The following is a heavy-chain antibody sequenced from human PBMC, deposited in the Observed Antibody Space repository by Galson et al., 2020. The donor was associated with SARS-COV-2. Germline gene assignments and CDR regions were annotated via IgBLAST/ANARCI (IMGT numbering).Heavy chain of an antibody. V-gene: IGHV1-2*02. CDR2: INPNRGDT. Sequence: ASVKVSCKTPGYSFTAYYVHWVRQAPGQGLEWMGWINPNRGDTNYGQKFQGRVAMTRDTSINTAYMELTRLRSDDTAVYFCARGEYSGSYNNWFDPWGQGTLVTVSS. J-gene: IGHJ5*02. D-gene: IGHD1-26*01. CDR3: ARGEYSGSYNNWFDP. CDR1: GYSFTAYY.